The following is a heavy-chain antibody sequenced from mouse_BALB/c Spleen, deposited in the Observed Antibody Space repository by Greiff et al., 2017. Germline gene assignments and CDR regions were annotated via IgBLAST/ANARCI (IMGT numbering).Heavy chain of an antibody. CDR3: ASLTTGY. J-gene: IGHJ2*01. CDR2: ISSGGSYT. CDR1: GFTFSSYA. Sequence: DVQLVESGGGLVKPGGSLKLSCAASGFTFSSYAMSWVRQTPEKRLEWVATISSGGSYTYYPDSVKGRFTISRDNAKNTLYLQMSSLRAEDTAMYYCASLTTGYWGQGTTLTVSS. V-gene: IGHV5-9-3*01. D-gene: IGHD1-1*01.